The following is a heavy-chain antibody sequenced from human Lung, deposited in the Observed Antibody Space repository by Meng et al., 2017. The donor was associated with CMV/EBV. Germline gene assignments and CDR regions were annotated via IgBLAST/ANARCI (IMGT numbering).Heavy chain of an antibody. Sequence: SVXVSXXASGGTFRSYAINWVRQAPGQGLEWMGGIIPIYGTANYGQKFQGRVTITTDESTSTVYMEMSSLRSEDTAVYYCARDLRAIPSGYYYYYYYGMDVWGQGTTVTVSS. D-gene: IGHD3-3*01. J-gene: IGHJ6*02. CDR1: GGTFRSYA. CDR3: ARDLRAIPSGYYYYYYYGMDV. V-gene: IGHV1-69*05. CDR2: IIPIYGTA.